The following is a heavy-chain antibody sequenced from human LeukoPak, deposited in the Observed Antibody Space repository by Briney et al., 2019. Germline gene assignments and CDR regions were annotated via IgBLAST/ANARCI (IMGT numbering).Heavy chain of an antibody. CDR2: IYPGDSDT. J-gene: IGHJ4*02. CDR1: GYTFSTFW. V-gene: IGHV5-51*01. CDR3: ARFGVRGVDFDY. Sequence: GESLKISCKASGYTFSTFWIGWVRQLPGKGLEWMGIIYPGDSDTRYSPSFQGQVTISADKSISTAYLQWSSLKASDTAMYYCARFGVRGVDFDYWGQGTLVTVSS. D-gene: IGHD3-10*01.